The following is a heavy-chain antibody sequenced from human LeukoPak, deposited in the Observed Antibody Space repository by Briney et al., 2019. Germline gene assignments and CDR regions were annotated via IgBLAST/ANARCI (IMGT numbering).Heavy chain of an antibody. CDR1: GYTFTTFG. Sequence: GASVKVSCKASGYTFTTFGISWVRQAPGQGLEWMGWINSNSGSTSYAQNFQGRVTMTRDTSISTLYVELSSLRSDDTAVYYCARVRVYSSGWNFDYWGQGTLVTVSS. CDR2: INSNSGST. V-gene: IGHV1-2*02. CDR3: ARVRVYSSGWNFDY. J-gene: IGHJ4*02. D-gene: IGHD6-19*01.